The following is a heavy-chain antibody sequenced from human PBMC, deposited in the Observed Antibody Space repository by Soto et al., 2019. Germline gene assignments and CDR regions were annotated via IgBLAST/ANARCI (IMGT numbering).Heavy chain of an antibody. CDR3: ARVGVMVSKFSYYQAMDV. D-gene: IGHD5-18*01. J-gene: IGHJ6*02. CDR1: GGTLNNYG. V-gene: IGHV1-69*01. CDR2: TIPALGTT. Sequence: QVQLVQSGAEVKKPGSSVRVSCKASGGTLNNYGIYWVRQAPGQGLEWMGGTIPALGTTTYAQTFQGRVTINADDSTSTSYMEMSSLGSEDTAIYYCARVGVMVSKFSYYQAMDVWGQGTTVTVSS.